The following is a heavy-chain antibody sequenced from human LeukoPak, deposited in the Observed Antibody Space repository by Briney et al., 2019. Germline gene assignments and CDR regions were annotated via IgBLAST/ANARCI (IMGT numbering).Heavy chain of an antibody. CDR1: GFTVSSNY. CDR2: INQDGSDK. V-gene: IGHV3-7*01. J-gene: IGHJ4*02. Sequence: GGSLRLSCAASGFTVSSNYMSWVRQAPGKGLEWVANINQDGSDKYYVDSVKGRFTISRDNAENSLFLQMNSLRAEDTAVYYCARQDYYFEYWGQGTLVTVSS. CDR3: ARQDYYFEY.